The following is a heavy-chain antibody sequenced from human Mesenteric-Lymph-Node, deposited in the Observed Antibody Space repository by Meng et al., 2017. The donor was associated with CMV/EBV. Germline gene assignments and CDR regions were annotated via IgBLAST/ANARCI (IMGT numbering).Heavy chain of an antibody. CDR1: GFTFNDYG. V-gene: IGHV3-20*04. CDR3: AKDYYSSSSLNYCYGMDV. CDR2: INWNAGST. J-gene: IGHJ6*02. D-gene: IGHD6-6*01. Sequence: GGSLRLSCAVSGFTFNDYGMSWVRQAPGKGLEWVAGINWNAGSTNYADSVKGRFTISRDNAKNSLYLQMNSLRAEDTALYYCAKDYYSSSSLNYCYGMDVWGQGTTVTVSS.